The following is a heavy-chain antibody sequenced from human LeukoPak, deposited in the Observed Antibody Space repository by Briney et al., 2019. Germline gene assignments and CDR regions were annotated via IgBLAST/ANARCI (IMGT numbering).Heavy chain of an antibody. CDR2: IYYSGST. Sequence: SETLSLTCIVSGGSISSSSYYWSWIRQPPGKGLEWIGYIYYSGSTYYNPSLKSRVTISVDTSKNQFSLKLSSVTAADTAVYYCASMYYYDSSGLDYWGQGTLVTVSS. CDR3: ASMYYYDSSGLDY. V-gene: IGHV4-30-4*01. D-gene: IGHD3-22*01. CDR1: GGSISSSSYY. J-gene: IGHJ4*02.